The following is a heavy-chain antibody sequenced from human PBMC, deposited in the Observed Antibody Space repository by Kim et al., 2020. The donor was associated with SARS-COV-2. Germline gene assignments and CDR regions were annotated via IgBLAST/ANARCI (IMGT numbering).Heavy chain of an antibody. CDR1: GGSISSGSYY. J-gene: IGHJ2*01. Sequence: SETLSLTCTVSGGSISSGSYYWSWIRQPAGKGLEWIGRIYTSGSTNSNPSLKSRVTITVDTSKNQFSLKLSSVTAADTAVYYCARGRVVTAIQLTENYWYFDLWGRGTLVTVSS. V-gene: IGHV4-61*02. CDR2: IYTSGST. D-gene: IGHD2-21*02. CDR3: ARGRVVTAIQLTENYWYFDL.